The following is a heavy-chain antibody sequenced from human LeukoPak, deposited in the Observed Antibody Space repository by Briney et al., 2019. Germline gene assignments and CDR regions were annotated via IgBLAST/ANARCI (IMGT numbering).Heavy chain of an antibody. V-gene: IGHV3-53*01. J-gene: IGHJ3*02. CDR3: AKLVDTAMVTSAFDI. CDR2: IYSGGST. D-gene: IGHD5-18*01. CDR1: GFTVSSNY. Sequence: GGSLRLSCAASGFTVSSNYMSWVRQAPGKGLEWVSVIYSGGSTYYADSVKGRFTISRDNSKNTLYFQMNSLRAEDTAVYYCAKLVDTAMVTSAFDIWGQGTMVTVSS.